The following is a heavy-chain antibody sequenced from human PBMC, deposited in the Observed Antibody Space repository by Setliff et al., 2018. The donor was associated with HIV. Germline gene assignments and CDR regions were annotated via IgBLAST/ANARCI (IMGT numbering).Heavy chain of an antibody. CDR2: AIPMLGIA. Sequence: VASVKVSCKASGGTFDSYVINWVRQAPGQGLEWMGGAIPMLGIANHVHKFQGRVTITADKSTSTAYMELNSLRSEDTAVYYCARSSYYDANSPFDYWGQGTRVTVSS. V-gene: IGHV1-69*10. CDR3: ARSSYYDANSPFDY. CDR1: GGTFDSYV. J-gene: IGHJ4*02. D-gene: IGHD3-16*01.